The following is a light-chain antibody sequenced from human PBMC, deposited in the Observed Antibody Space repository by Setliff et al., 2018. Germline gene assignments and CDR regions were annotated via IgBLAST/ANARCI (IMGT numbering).Light chain of an antibody. J-gene: IGLJ1*01. CDR1: SSDVGGYNS. CDR2: DVS. Sequence: QSVLTQPASATGSPGQSITISCTGTSSDVGGYNSVAWYQQHPGKAPKVLIYDVSKRPSGASNRFSGSKSGNTASLTISGLQAEDEADYYCSSFTNTITYVFGTGTKGTVL. V-gene: IGLV2-14*01. CDR3: SSFTNTITYV.